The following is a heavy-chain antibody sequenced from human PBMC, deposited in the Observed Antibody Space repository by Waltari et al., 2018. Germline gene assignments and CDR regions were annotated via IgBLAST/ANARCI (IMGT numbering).Heavy chain of an antibody. D-gene: IGHD6-19*01. V-gene: IGHV4-39*07. J-gene: IGHJ5*02. Sequence: QLQLQESGPGLVKPSETLSLTCTVSGGSISSSSYYWGWIRQPPGKGLEWIGSIYYSGSTYYNPSLKSRVTISVDTSKNQFSLKLSSVTAADTAVYYCARERIQPGGYSSGWSWGQGTLVTVSS. CDR2: IYYSGST. CDR1: GGSISSSSYY. CDR3: ARERIQPGGYSSGWS.